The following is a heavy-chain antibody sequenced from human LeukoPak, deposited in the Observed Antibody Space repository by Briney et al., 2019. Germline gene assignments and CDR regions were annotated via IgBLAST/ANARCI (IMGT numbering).Heavy chain of an antibody. CDR2: ISYDGSNK. V-gene: IGHV3-30-3*01. CDR3: ARDGTQDTYYYDSSGSFDY. J-gene: IGHJ4*02. D-gene: IGHD3-22*01. CDR1: GFTFSSYA. Sequence: GGSLRLSCAASGFTFSSYAMHWVRQAPGKGLEWLAVISYDGSNKYYADSVKGRFTISRDNSKNTLYLQMNSLRAEDTAVYYCARDGTQDTYYYDSSGSFDYWGQGTLVTVSS.